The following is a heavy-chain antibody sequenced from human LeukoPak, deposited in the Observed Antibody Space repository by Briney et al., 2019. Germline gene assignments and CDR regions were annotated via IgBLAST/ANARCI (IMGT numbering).Heavy chain of an antibody. Sequence: ASVKVSCKASGYTFNAYYMHWVRQAPGQRPEWVGWINPNSAGTNYAQKFQGRVTVTRDTSISTTFMELSGLRSDDAAVYYCARGLGDFDGDGHTNPFDYWGQGTLGTVSS. CDR1: GYTFNAYY. CDR2: INPNSAGT. V-gene: IGHV1-2*02. CDR3: ARGLGDFDGDGHTNPFDY. J-gene: IGHJ4*02. D-gene: IGHD2-21*01.